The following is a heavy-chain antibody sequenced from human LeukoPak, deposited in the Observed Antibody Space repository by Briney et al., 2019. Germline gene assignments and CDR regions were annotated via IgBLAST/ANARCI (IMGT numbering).Heavy chain of an antibody. D-gene: IGHD6-13*01. J-gene: IGHJ4*02. CDR1: GFTDSSNY. V-gene: IGHV3-66*01. CDR2: IYSGGST. CDR3: ATSSSWYLFDY. Sequence: GGSLRLSCAASGFTDSSNYMSWVRQAPGKGLEWVSVIYSGGSTYYADSVKGRFTISRDNSKNTLYLQMNSLRAEDTAVYYCATSSSWYLFDYWGQGTLVTVSS.